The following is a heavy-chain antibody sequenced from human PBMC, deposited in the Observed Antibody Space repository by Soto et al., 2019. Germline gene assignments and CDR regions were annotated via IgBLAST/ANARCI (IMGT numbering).Heavy chain of an antibody. V-gene: IGHV1-18*01. D-gene: IGHD3-22*01. CDR3: ARVQIQKLPESGTTYYCDIRDA. CDR1: GYTFTSYG. Sequence: ASVKVSCKASGYTFTSYGISWVRQAPGQGLEWMGWISAYNGNTNYAQKLQGRVTMTTDASTSTAYMELRSLRSDDTAVYYCARVQIQKLPESGTTYYCDIRDARGQGTPVPVSS. J-gene: IGHJ4*01. CDR2: ISAYNGNT.